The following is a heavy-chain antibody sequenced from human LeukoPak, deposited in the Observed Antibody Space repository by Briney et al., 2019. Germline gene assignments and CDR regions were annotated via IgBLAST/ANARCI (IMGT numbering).Heavy chain of an antibody. CDR1: GFTFRNFG. CDR3: AGDRATTYFDY. CDR2: IWYDGSYQ. J-gene: IGHJ4*02. D-gene: IGHD1-1*01. V-gene: IGHV3-33*01. Sequence: GGSLRLSCAASGFTFRNFGIHWVRQAPGKGLEWVAFIWYDGSYQYYADSVKGRLTISRDNSKNTMYLQMNSLRAEDTAVYYFAGDRATTYFDYWGQGTLVTVSS.